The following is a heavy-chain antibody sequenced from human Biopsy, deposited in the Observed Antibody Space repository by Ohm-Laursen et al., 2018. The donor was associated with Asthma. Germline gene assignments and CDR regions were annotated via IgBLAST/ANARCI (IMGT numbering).Heavy chain of an antibody. V-gene: IGHV3-30-3*01. CDR2: ISYDGSNK. CDR1: GFTFSSYA. Sequence: SLRLSCAAPGFTFSSYAMHWVRQAPGKGLEWVAVISYDGSNKYYADSVKGRFTISRDNSKNTLYLQMNSLRGDDTAVYYCARDMNRDGWYFDYWGQGTLVTVSS. D-gene: IGHD5-24*01. J-gene: IGHJ4*02. CDR3: ARDMNRDGWYFDY.